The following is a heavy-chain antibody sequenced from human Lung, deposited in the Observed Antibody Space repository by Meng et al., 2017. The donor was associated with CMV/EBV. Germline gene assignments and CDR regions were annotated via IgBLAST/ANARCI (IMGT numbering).Heavy chain of an antibody. V-gene: IGHV1-2*02. CDR1: GYTFTGYY. J-gene: IGHJ4*02. D-gene: IGHD2-21*02. Sequence: QVQLVQSGAEVTKPGASVKVSCMASGYTFTGYYMHWVRQAPGQGLEWMGWINPNSGGTNYAQKFQGRVTMTRDTSISTAYMELSRLRSDDTAVYYCVTYCGGDCYSGFDYWGPGTMVTVSS. CDR3: VTYCGGDCYSGFDY. CDR2: INPNSGGT.